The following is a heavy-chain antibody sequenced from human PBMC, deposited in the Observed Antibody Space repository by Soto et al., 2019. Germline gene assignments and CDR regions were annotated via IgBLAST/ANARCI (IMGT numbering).Heavy chain of an antibody. V-gene: IGHV4-34*01. CDR2: INHSGST. CDR1: GGSFSGYY. CDR3: ARVNGDYAC. Sequence: QVQLQQWGAGLLKPSETLSLTCAVYGGSFSGYYWSWIRQPPGKGLEWIGEINHSGSTNYNPALKSRVTISVDSSKNQFALKLTSVTAADWAVYYCARVNGDYACWGLGILVTDSS. J-gene: IGHJ4*02. D-gene: IGHD4-17*01.